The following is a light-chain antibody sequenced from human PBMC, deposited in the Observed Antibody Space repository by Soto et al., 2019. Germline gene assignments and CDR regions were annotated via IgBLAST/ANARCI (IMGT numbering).Light chain of an antibody. CDR3: QQYNNWSRWT. Sequence: EIVMTQSPATLSVSPGERATLSCRASQSVSSNLAWYQQKPGQAPRLLIYGASTRATGIPARFSGSGSGTEFTLTISSLQSEDFLVYYCQQYNNWSRWTFGQGTKVEIK. J-gene: IGKJ1*01. CDR2: GAS. V-gene: IGKV3-15*01. CDR1: QSVSSN.